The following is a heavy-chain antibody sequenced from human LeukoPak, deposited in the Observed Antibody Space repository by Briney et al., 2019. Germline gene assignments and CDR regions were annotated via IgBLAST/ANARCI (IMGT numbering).Heavy chain of an antibody. CDR3: ARLVDGDVTLGWFDP. J-gene: IGHJ5*02. CDR2: IIPIFGTA. D-gene: IGHD4-17*01. Sequence: ASVNVSFRASGGTFSSYAISWVRQAPGQGLEWMGGIIPIFGTANCAQKFQGRVTITADESTSTAYMELSSLRSEDTAVYYCARLVDGDVTLGWFDPWGQGTLVTVSS. V-gene: IGHV1-69*13. CDR1: GGTFSSYA.